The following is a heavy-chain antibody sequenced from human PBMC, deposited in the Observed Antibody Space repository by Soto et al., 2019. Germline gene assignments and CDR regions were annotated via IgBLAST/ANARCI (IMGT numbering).Heavy chain of an antibody. CDR2: IYWDDDK. V-gene: IGHV2-5*02. J-gene: IGHJ5*02. CDR1: GFSLTTSGVG. D-gene: IGHD2-8*01. CDR3: EHRTTTLTWCVEP. Sequence: QITLKESGPTLVKPTQTLTLTCTFSGFSLTTSGVGVGWIRQPPGKALEWLALIYWDDDKRYSPSLKSRLTTTQDTAKKHMGQTMTQTHTADTSTYFCEHRTTTLTWCVEPWGQGQLVTVSS.